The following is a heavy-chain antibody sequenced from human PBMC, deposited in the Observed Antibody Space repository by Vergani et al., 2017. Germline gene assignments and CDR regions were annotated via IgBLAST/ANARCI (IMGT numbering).Heavy chain of an antibody. D-gene: IGHD3-3*01. CDR1: GGSISSDY. CDR2: IYYSGST. CDR3: ARGGDFWSGYSHFDY. V-gene: IGHV4-59*01. J-gene: IGHJ4*02. Sequence: QLQLQESGPGLVKPSETLSLTCTVSGGSISSDYWSWIRKPPGKGLEWIGYIYYSGSTNYNPSLKSRVTIAVDTSKNQFPLKLSSVTAADTAVYYCARGGDFWSGYSHFDYWGQGTLVTVSS.